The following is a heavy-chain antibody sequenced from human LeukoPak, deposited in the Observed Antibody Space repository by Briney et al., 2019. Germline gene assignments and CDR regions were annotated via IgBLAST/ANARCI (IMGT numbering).Heavy chain of an antibody. J-gene: IGHJ4*02. V-gene: IGHV4-59*01. CDR2: IYYSGST. D-gene: IGHD3-22*01. CDR1: GGSISSYY. CDR3: ARTRSRYYDSSGYSHWDY. Sequence: ETLSLTCTVSGGSISSYYWSWIRQPPGKGLEWIGYIYYSGSTNYNPSLKSRVTISVDTSKNQFSLKLSSVTAADTAVYYCARTRSRYYDSSGYSHWDYWGQGTLVTVSS.